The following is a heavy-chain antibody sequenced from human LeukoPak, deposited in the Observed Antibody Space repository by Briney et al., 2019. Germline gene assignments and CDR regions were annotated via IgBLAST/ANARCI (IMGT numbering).Heavy chain of an antibody. CDR2: ITGSDHLT. D-gene: IGHD3-10*01. V-gene: IGHV3-23*01. Sequence: PGGSLRLSCLASGFTFSTSAMTWVRQAPGKGLEWVASITGSDHLTYYGDSVKGRVTLYRDNAKNSLYLQMHSLRAEDTAVYYRTRVSSKATVRGLITNKNYYYDDMDVWGKGTTVTISS. CDR3: TRVSSKATVRGLITNKNYYYDDMDV. J-gene: IGHJ6*03. CDR1: GFTFSTSA.